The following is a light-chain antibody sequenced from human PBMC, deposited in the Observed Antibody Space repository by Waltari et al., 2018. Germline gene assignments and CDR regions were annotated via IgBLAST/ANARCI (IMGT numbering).Light chain of an antibody. CDR1: QSLSRSR. V-gene: IGKV3-20*01. CDR3: QQYGSSVMYT. J-gene: IGKJ2*01. Sequence: EFVLTQSTGTLSLSPGERATLSCMASQSLSRSRLAWYQQKPSQAPRLLIYAASSRATGIPDRFSGSGSGTDFSLTISRVEPEDFAVYYCQQYGSSVMYTFGQGTKLEIQ. CDR2: AAS.